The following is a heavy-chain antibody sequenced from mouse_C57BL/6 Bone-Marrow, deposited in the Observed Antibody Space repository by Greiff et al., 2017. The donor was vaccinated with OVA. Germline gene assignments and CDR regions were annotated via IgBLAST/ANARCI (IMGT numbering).Heavy chain of an antibody. CDR3: ARLLSTVVAYYFDY. Sequence: QVHVKQPGAELVKPGASVKLSCKASGYTFTSYWMHWVKQRPGQGLEWIGMIHPNSGSTNYNEKFKSKATLTVDKSSSTAYMQLSSLTSEDSAVYYCARLLSTVVAYYFDYWGQGTTLTVSS. CDR1: GYTFTSYW. V-gene: IGHV1-64*01. CDR2: IHPNSGST. D-gene: IGHD1-1*01. J-gene: IGHJ2*01.